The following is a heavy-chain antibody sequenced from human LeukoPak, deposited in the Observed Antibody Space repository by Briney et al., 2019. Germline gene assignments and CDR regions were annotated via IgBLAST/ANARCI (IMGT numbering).Heavy chain of an antibody. Sequence: PSETLSLTCTVSGGSISSSNYYWGWIRQPPGKGLEWIGSIYYSGSTYYNPSLKSRVTISVDTSKNQFSLKLSSVTAADTAVYYCARLDGYCSGGSCYSVSFVDPWGQGTLVTDSS. D-gene: IGHD2-15*01. J-gene: IGHJ5*02. CDR2: IYYSGST. V-gene: IGHV4-39*01. CDR3: ARLDGYCSGGSCYSVSFVDP. CDR1: GGSISSSNYY.